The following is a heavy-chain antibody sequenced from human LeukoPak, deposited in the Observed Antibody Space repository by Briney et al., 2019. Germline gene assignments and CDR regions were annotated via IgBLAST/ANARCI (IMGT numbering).Heavy chain of an antibody. J-gene: IGHJ4*02. V-gene: IGHV4-4*02. Sequence: SETLSLTCAVSGGSISSSNWWSWVRQPPEKGLEWIGEIYHSGSANYNPSLKSRVTISVDKSKNQFSLKLSSVTAADTAVYYCARVKGTMVRGVITTVDYWGQGTLVTVSS. CDR3: ARVKGTMVRGVITTVDY. D-gene: IGHD3-10*01. CDR2: IYHSGSA. CDR1: GGSISSSNW.